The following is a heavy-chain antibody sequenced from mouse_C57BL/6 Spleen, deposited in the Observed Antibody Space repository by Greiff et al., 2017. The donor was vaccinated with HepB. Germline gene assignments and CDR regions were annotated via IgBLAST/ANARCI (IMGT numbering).Heavy chain of an antibody. CDR3: ARPYYGSTLYAMDY. CDR1: GYAFSSYW. D-gene: IGHD1-1*01. V-gene: IGHV1-80*01. J-gene: IGHJ4*01. CDR2: IYPGDGDT. Sequence: VQLQQSGAELVKPGASVKISCKASGYAFSSYWMNWVKQRPGKGLEWIGQIYPGDGDTNYNGKFKGKATLTADKSSSTAYMQLSILTSEDSAVYFCARPYYGSTLYAMDYWGQGTSVTVSS.